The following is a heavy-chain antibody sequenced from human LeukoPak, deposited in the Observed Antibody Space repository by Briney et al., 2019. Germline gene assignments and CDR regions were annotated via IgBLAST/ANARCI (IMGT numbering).Heavy chain of an antibody. Sequence: SETLFLTCTVSGGSISSYYWSWIRQPAGKGLEWIGRIYTSGSTNYNPSPKSRVTMSVDTSKNQFSLKLSSVTAADTAVYYCARSRGDSVWYPWYFDLWGRGTLVTVSS. CDR1: GGSISSYY. J-gene: IGHJ2*01. D-gene: IGHD6-19*01. V-gene: IGHV4-4*07. CDR2: IYTSGST. CDR3: ARSRGDSVWYPWYFDL.